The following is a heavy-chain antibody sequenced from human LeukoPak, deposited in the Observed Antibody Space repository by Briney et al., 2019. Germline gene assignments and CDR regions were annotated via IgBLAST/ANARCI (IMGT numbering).Heavy chain of an antibody. CDR2: INHSGST. Sequence: NPSETLSLTCAVYGGSFSGYYWSWIRQPPGKGLEWIGEINHSGSTNYNPSLKSRVTISVDTSKNQFSLKLSSVTAADTAVYYCARRGPITMVRGKLHHYFDYWGQGTLVTVSS. J-gene: IGHJ4*02. D-gene: IGHD3-10*01. CDR1: GGSFSGYY. V-gene: IGHV4-34*01. CDR3: ARRGPITMVRGKLHHYFDY.